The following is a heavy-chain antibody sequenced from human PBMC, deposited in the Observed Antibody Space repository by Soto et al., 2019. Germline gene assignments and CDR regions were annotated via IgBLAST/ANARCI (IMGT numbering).Heavy chain of an antibody. CDR3: ARRARPYYYGMDV. CDR1: GGSISSSSYY. CDR2: IYYSGST. V-gene: IGHV4-39*01. J-gene: IGHJ6*02. Sequence: SETLSLTCTVSGGSISSSSYYWGWIRQPPGKGLEWIGSIYYSGSTYYNPSLKSRVTISVDTSKNQFSLKLSPVTAADTAVYYCARRARPYYYGMDVWGQGTTVTVS.